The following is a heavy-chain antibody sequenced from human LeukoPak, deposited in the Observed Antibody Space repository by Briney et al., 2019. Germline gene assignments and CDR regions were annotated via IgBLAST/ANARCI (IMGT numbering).Heavy chain of an antibody. J-gene: IGHJ4*02. CDR2: IYYSAST. D-gene: IGHD4-17*01. CDR3: ARVPTVTFFDY. V-gene: IGHV4-39*01. Sequence: SETLSLTCTVSGGSISSSSYYWGWIRQPPGKGLEWIGSIYYSASTYYNPSLKSRVTISVDTSKNQFSLKLSSVTAADTAVYYCARVPTVTFFDYWGQGTLVTVSS. CDR1: GGSISSSSYY.